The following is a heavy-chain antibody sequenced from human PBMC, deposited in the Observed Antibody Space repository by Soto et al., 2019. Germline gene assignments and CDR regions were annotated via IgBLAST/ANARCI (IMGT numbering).Heavy chain of an antibody. J-gene: IGHJ4*02. Sequence: QVQLQESGPGLVKPSGTLSLTCAVSGGFISRSNWWSWVRQPPGKGLEWIGEIYHSGSSNYTPSLKTRVTISVDKSKNQFSLKLNSVTAADTAVYYGARAPGGSGRGYFDYWGQGARVTVSS. CDR1: GGFISRSNW. V-gene: IGHV4-4*02. CDR2: IYHSGSS. D-gene: IGHD3-10*01. CDR3: ARAPGGSGRGYFDY.